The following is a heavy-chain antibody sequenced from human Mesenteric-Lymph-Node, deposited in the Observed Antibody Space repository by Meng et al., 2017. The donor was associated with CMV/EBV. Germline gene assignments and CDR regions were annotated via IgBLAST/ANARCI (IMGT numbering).Heavy chain of an antibody. J-gene: IGHJ4*02. V-gene: IGHV3-48*04. Sequence: GESLKISCAASGFTFSTYTMNWVRQAPGKGLEWVSYISSSGSTIYYADSVKGRFTISRDNAKSTLFLEMNSLRVEDTAVYYCARDAAYCDGGGCYSAYYFDYWGQGALVTVSS. CDR2: ISSSGSTI. CDR1: GFTFSTYT. CDR3: ARDAAYCDGGGCYSAYYFDY. D-gene: IGHD2-15*01.